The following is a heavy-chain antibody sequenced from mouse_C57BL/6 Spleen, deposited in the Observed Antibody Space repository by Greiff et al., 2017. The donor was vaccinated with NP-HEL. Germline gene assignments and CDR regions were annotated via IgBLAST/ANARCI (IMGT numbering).Heavy chain of an antibody. D-gene: IGHD3-1*01. V-gene: IGHV3-1*01. CDR2: ISKSGST. Sequence: VQLQQSGPGMVKPSQSLSLTCPVTGYSNTSGYVWHWIRHFPGNKLEWLGYISKSGSTNYNPSLKSRIPITHDTSKNHFFLKLNSVTTEDTAAYYCSRALDVDYALDYWGQGTSVTVSS. J-gene: IGHJ4*01. CDR1: GYSNTSGYV. CDR3: SRALDVDYALDY.